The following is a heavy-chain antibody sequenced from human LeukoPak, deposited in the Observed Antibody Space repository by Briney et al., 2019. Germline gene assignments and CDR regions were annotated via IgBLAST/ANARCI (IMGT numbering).Heavy chain of an antibody. D-gene: IGHD6-25*01. Sequence: PGGTPRLSCAASGFSFSTYNMNWVRQAPGKGLEWVSFITSGSDTINYADSVKGRFTVSRDNARNSLYLQMNSLRAEDTAVYSCARDVGIPSAAPDYYYYYYMDVWGIGTTVTVSS. CDR2: ITSGSDTI. J-gene: IGHJ6*03. CDR3: ARDVGIPSAAPDYYYYYYMDV. V-gene: IGHV3-48*04. CDR1: GFSFSTYN.